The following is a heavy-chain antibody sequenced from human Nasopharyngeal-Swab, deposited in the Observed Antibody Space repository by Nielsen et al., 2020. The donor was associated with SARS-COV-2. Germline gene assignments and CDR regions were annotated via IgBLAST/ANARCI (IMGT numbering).Heavy chain of an antibody. D-gene: IGHD5-18*01. V-gene: IGHV3-48*02. CDR2: ISSSSSTI. J-gene: IGHJ6*02. CDR3: ARAPIYSYGYDYYGMDV. Sequence: RQAPGKGLEWVSYISSSSSTIYYADSVKGRFTISRDNAKNSLYLQMNSLRDEDTAVYYCARAPIYSYGYDYYGMDVWGQGTTVTVSS.